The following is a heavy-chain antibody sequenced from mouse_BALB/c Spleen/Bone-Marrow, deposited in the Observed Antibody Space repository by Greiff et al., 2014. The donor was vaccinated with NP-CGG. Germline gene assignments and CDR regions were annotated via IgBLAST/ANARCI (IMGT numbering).Heavy chain of an antibody. Sequence: QVQLKESGAELAKPGASVKMSCKASGYTFTSYWMHWVKQRLGQGLEWIGYINPSTGYTEYNQKFKDKATLTADKSSSTAYMQLSSLTSEDSAVYYRARGVRGYDGFAYWGQGTLVTVSA. CDR1: GYTFTSYW. J-gene: IGHJ3*01. D-gene: IGHD2-2*01. CDR3: ARGVRGYDGFAY. CDR2: INPSTGYT. V-gene: IGHV1-7*01.